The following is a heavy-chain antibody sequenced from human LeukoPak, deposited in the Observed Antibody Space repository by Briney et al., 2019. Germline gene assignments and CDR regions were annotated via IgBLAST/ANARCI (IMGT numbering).Heavy chain of an antibody. D-gene: IGHD6-19*01. CDR1: GYTFTSYY. CDR3: ARAVAGNDAFDI. V-gene: IGHV1-46*01. Sequence: ASVKVSSKASGYTFTSYYMHWVRQAPGQGLEWMGIINPSGGSTSYAQKFQGRVTMTRDTSTSTVYMELSSLRSEDTAVYYCARAVAGNDAFDIWGQGTMVTVSS. J-gene: IGHJ3*02. CDR2: INPSGGST.